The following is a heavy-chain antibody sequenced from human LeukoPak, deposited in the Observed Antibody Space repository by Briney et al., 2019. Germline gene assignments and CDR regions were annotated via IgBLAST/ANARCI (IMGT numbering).Heavy chain of an antibody. CDR3: ARDGSASIRGSGIPFPDY. J-gene: IGHJ4*02. CDR1: GYTFSSYG. CDR2: IWYDGSNK. D-gene: IGHD3-10*01. V-gene: IGHV3-33*01. Sequence: GGSLRLSCAASGYTFSSYGMHWVRQAPGKGLEWVAVIWYDGSNKYYADSVKGRFTISRDNSKNTLYLQMNSLRAEDTAVYYCARDGSASIRGSGIPFPDYWGQGTLVTVSS.